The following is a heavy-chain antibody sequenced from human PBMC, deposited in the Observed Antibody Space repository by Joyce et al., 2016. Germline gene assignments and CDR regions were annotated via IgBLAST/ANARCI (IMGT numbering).Heavy chain of an antibody. Sequence: QVKLVESGGGVAQPGRSLTLSCTASGFDFSNYGMHWVRQAPGTGLESVALVSYVGSFKNYVESVRGPFTISRDNSRNTLYLQMNSLRAEDTAVYYCAKDQGNTWSYYFDYWGLGTLVTVSS. CDR2: VSYVGSFK. CDR3: AKDQGNTWSYYFDY. CDR1: GFDFSNYG. D-gene: IGHD6-13*01. J-gene: IGHJ4*02. V-gene: IGHV3-30*18.